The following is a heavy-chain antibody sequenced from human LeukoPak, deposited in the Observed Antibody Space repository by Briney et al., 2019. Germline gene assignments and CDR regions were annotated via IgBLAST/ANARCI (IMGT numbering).Heavy chain of an antibody. D-gene: IGHD5-24*01. Sequence: GGSLRLSCAASGFTFSSYAMHWVRQAPGKGLEWVAVISYDGSNKYYADSVKGRFTISRDNSKNTLYLQMNSLRAEDTAVYYCARDRDPPYYYYGMDVWGQGTTVTVS. CDR1: GFTFSSYA. V-gene: IGHV3-30*04. J-gene: IGHJ6*02. CDR3: ARDRDPPYYYYGMDV. CDR2: ISYDGSNK.